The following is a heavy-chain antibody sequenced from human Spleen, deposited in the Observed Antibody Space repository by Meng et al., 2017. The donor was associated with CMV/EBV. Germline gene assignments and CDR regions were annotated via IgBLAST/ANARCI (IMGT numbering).Heavy chain of an antibody. Sequence: QVQLQQSRSMLVKHLPTRSLTCAISGDTVSSNSAAWNWIRQYPSRGLEWLGRTYYRSKWYHDSAVSVKSRITINPDTSKNQFSLQLNSVTPEDTAVYYCARGEDIVATHFDYWGQGTLVTVSS. D-gene: IGHD5-12*01. CDR1: GDTVSSNSAA. CDR3: ARGEDIVATHFDY. J-gene: IGHJ4*02. V-gene: IGHV6-1*01. CDR2: TYYRSKWYH.